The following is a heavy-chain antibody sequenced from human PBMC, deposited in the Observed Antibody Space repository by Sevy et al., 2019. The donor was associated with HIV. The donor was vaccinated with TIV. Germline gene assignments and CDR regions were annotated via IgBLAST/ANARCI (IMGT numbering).Heavy chain of an antibody. D-gene: IGHD1-26*01. Sequence: ETLSLTCTVSGGSITSLYCNWIGQPPGKGLEWIANIYYNGHINYNPSLKSRVTLSLDTSKNQFSRRLSSVTAADTAMYYCAGENAWGRGYSWGQGTLVTVSS. V-gene: IGHV4-59*08. J-gene: IGHJ4*02. CDR2: IYYNGHI. CDR1: GGSITSLY. CDR3: AGENAWGRGYS.